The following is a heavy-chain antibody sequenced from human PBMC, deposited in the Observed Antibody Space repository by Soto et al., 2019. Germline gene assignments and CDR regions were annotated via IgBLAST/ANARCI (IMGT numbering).Heavy chain of an antibody. D-gene: IGHD3-3*01. CDR1: GFSFTSYW. J-gene: IGHJ4*02. V-gene: IGHV3-7*05. CDR3: AKDHDEDFWYDLDYFNH. CDR2: INEDGSEK. Sequence: PGGSLRLSCAASGFSFTSYWMDWVRQAPGKGLEWVAMINEDGSEKYYVDSVKGRFTISRDNAKNSLYLEMNSLRSEDTALYYCAKDHDEDFWYDLDYFNHWGQGTLVTVS.